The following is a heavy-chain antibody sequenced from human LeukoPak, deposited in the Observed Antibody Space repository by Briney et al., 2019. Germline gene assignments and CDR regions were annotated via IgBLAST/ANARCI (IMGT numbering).Heavy chain of an antibody. CDR1: GGSISSYY. CDR2: IYYSGST. J-gene: IGHJ4*02. CDR3: ARERGWYNWNYVFSLDY. Sequence: PSETLSLTCTVSGGSISSYYWGWIRQPPGKGLEWIGYIYYSGSTNYNPSLKSRVTISVDTSKNQFSLKLSSVTAADTAVYYCARERGWYNWNYVFSLDYWGQGTLVTVSS. V-gene: IGHV4-59*01. D-gene: IGHD1-7*01.